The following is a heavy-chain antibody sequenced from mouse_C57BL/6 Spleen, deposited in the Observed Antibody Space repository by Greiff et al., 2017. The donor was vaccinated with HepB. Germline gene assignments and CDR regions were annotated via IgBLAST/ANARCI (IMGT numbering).Heavy chain of an antibody. Sequence: VQLQQSGTVLARPGASVKMSCKTSGYTFTSYWMHWVKQRPGQGLEWRGAIYPGNSDTSYNQKFKGKAKLTAVTSASTAYMELSSLTNEDSSVYYCTRDYSNSPWFAYWGQGTLVTVSA. J-gene: IGHJ3*01. CDR3: TRDYSNSPWFAY. CDR1: GYTFTSYW. V-gene: IGHV1-5*01. D-gene: IGHD2-5*01. CDR2: IYPGNSDT.